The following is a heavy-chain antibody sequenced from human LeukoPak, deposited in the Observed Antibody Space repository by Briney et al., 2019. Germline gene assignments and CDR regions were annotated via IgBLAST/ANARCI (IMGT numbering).Heavy chain of an antibody. Sequence: GGSLRLSCAASGFTFDDYGMSWVRQAPGKGLEWVSGINWNGGSTGYADSVKGRFTISRDNAKNSLYLQMNSLRAEDTALYYCASLGYCSGGSCYSRRDYWGQGTLVTVSS. CDR3: ASLGYCSGGSCYSRRDY. D-gene: IGHD2-15*01. CDR2: INWNGGST. V-gene: IGHV3-20*04. CDR1: GFTFDDYG. J-gene: IGHJ4*02.